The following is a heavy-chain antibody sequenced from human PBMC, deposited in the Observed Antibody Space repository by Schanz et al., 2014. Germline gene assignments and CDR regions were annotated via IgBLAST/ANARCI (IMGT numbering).Heavy chain of an antibody. Sequence: QVQLVQSGAEVKKPGASVKVSCKASGYTFISYFIHWVRQAPGQGLEWLGIINPTGGSTSYAQRFQGRVTVTTSTSPTTIYMELSRLRSEDTAVHYCARAAYGGYTSPPLRYWGQGTLVTVSS. CDR2: INPTGGST. J-gene: IGHJ4*02. V-gene: IGHV1-46*01. D-gene: IGHD5-12*01. CDR3: ARAAYGGYTSPPLRY. CDR1: GYTFISYF.